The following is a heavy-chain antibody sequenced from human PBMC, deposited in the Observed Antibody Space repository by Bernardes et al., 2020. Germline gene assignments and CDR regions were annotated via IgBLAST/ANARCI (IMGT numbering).Heavy chain of an antibody. CDR3: ARDRCSATSCYRKESQYNYYYYMDV. J-gene: IGHJ6*03. Sequence: SETLSLTCTVSGGFINNYYWNWIRQVPGKGLEWIGYIYYRGGTTYNPSLKSRVTISIDTSKTQFSLRLSSVTTADTAVYYCARDRCSATSCYRKESQYNYYYYMDVWGKGTTVTVSS. CDR1: GGFINNYY. CDR2: IYYRGGT. D-gene: IGHD2-2*01. V-gene: IGHV4-59*01.